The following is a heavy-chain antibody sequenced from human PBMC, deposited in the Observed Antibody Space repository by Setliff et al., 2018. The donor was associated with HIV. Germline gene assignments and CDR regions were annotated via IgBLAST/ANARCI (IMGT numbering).Heavy chain of an antibody. V-gene: IGHV1-3*01. CDR3: ARGALLAVFDFDH. CDR2: INVGNGDT. D-gene: IGHD3-10*01. Sequence: ASVKVSCKASGYRFTSYAISWVRQAPGHSLEWMGWINVGNGDTKYSPELQGRISITRDTSANTAYMELSSLRSDDTAVYFCARGALLAVFDFDHWGQGTQVTV. J-gene: IGHJ4*02. CDR1: GYRFTSYA.